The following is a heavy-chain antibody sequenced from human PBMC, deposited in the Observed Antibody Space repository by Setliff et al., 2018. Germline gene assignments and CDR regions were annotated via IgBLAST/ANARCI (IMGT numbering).Heavy chain of an antibody. V-gene: IGHV1-69*05. CDR2: IIPILGTT. CDR3: ASALIRRVAVAGKSQFDY. D-gene: IGHD6-19*01. Sequence: SVKVSCKASGGFSTHAISRVRQVPGQGLEWMGGIIPILGTTDYAQNFQGRVTITTDESTSSAYLEMSNLRSEDTAVYYCASALIRRVAVAGKSQFDYWGQGTLVTVSS. CDR1: GGFSTHA. J-gene: IGHJ4*01.